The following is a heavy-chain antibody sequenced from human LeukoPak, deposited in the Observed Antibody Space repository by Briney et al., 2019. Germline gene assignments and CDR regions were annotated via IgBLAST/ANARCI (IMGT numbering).Heavy chain of an antibody. Sequence: SQTLSLTCTVSGGSINSGDHYWSWIRQSPGKGPEWIGYIFSTGSTYYNPSLQSRLTISHDKSTNQFFLELTSVTAADTAVYYCARDRGGWLRPYFDSWGLGTLVSVSS. CDR1: GGSINSGDHY. D-gene: IGHD5-12*01. J-gene: IGHJ4*02. CDR2: IFSTGST. V-gene: IGHV4-30-4*08. CDR3: ARDRGGWLRPYFDS.